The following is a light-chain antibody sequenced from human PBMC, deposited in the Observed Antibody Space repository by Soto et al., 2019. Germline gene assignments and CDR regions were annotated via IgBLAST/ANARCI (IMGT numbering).Light chain of an antibody. Sequence: DNQMTQSPSTLSASVGDSVTITCRASQSISSWLAWYQQKPGKAPKLLISKASSLESGVPSRFSCSGSGTEFTLTISSLQPDDFATYYCQQYNNYPFTFGQGTKLEIK. J-gene: IGKJ2*01. CDR1: QSISSW. V-gene: IGKV1-5*03. CDR3: QQYNNYPFT. CDR2: KAS.